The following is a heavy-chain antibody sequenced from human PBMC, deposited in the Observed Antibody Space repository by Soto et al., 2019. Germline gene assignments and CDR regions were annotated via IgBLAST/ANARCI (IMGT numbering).Heavy chain of an antibody. CDR1: GYTFTGYY. CDR3: ARDRIAVDYDFWSGYYGPYYYYGMDV. J-gene: IGHJ6*02. CDR2: INPNSGGT. V-gene: IGHV1-2*04. D-gene: IGHD3-3*01. Sequence: GASVKVSCKASGYTFTGYYMHWVRQAPGQGLEWMGWINPNSGGTNYAQKFQGWVTMTRDTSISTAYMELSRLRSDDTAVYYCARDRIAVDYDFWSGYYGPYYYYGMDVWGQGTTVTVSS.